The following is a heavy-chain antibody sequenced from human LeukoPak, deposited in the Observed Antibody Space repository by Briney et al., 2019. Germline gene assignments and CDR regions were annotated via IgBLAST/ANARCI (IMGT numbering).Heavy chain of an antibody. CDR2: IDHRGGT. CDR3: ASLVMNWYFDL. Sequence: SETLSLTCGVYGESSNGYYWTWIRQPPGKGLEWIGEIDHRGGTKYNPSLKSRVTISVDMSKNQFSLKLSSVTAADTAVYYCASLVMNWYFDLWGRGTLVTVSS. V-gene: IGHV4-34*01. CDR1: GESSNGYY. J-gene: IGHJ2*01. D-gene: IGHD3-22*01.